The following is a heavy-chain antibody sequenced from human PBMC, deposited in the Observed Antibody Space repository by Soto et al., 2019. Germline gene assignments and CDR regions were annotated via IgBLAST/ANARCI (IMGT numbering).Heavy chain of an antibody. Sequence: HPGGSLRLSCAASGFTFSSYWMHWVRQAPGKGLVWVSRINSDGSNTSYADSVKGRFTISRDNAKNTLYLQMNSPRAEDTAVYYCAKPPNYYDSSGYYDYWGQGTLVTVSS. CDR2: INSDGSNT. D-gene: IGHD3-22*01. CDR1: GFTFSSYW. V-gene: IGHV3-74*01. J-gene: IGHJ4*02. CDR3: AKPPNYYDSSGYYDY.